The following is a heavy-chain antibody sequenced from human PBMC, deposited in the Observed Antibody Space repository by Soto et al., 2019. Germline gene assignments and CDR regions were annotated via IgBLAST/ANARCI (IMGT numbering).Heavy chain of an antibody. J-gene: IGHJ4*02. CDR3: ARTYYDSSGYYNDY. V-gene: IGHV4-39*01. Sequence: SETLSLTCTVSGGSISSSSYYWGWIRQPPGKGLEWIGSIYYSGSTYYNPSLKSRVTISVDTSKNQFSLKLSSVTAADTAVYYCARTYYDSSGYYNDYWGQGTLVTVSS. CDR2: IYYSGST. CDR1: GGSISSSSYY. D-gene: IGHD3-22*01.